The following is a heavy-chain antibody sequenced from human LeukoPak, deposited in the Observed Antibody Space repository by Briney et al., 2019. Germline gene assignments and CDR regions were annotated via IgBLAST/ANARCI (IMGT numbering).Heavy chain of an antibody. CDR2: IASETYGGTA. CDR3: TRDQTPYY. V-gene: IGHV3-49*04. Sequence: GRSLRLSCTASGFTYGDYAMTWVRQAPGKGLEWVGFIASETYGGTAEYAASVKGRFTISRDDSKSIAYLQMNSLKTEDTAVYYCTRDQTPYYWGQGTLVTVSS. J-gene: IGHJ4*02. CDR1: GFTYGDYA.